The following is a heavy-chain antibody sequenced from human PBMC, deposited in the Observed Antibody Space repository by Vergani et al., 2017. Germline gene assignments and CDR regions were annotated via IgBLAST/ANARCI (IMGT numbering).Heavy chain of an antibody. CDR1: GGTFSSYA. CDR2: IIPIFGTA. CDR3: AGDYQEVDSTLASVAFDI. V-gene: IGHV1-69*13. J-gene: IGHJ3*02. D-gene: IGHD5-12*01. Sequence: QVQLVQSGAEVKKPGSSVKVSCKASGGTFSSYAISWVRQAPGQGLEWMGRIIPIFGTANYAQKFQGRVTITADESTSTAYMELSSLRSEDTAVYYCAGDYQEVDSTLASVAFDIWGQGTMVTVSS.